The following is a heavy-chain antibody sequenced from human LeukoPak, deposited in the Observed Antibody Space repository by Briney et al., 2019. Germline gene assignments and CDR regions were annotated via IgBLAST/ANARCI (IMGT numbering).Heavy chain of an antibody. D-gene: IGHD1-1*01. Sequence: GGSLRLSCAASGCTFSSYEMNWVRQAPGKGLEWVSYISSSGSTIYYADSVKGRFTISRDNAKNSLYLQMNSLRAEDTAVYYCARDWKGIDYWGQGTLVTVSS. J-gene: IGHJ4*02. V-gene: IGHV3-48*03. CDR3: ARDWKGIDY. CDR2: ISSSGSTI. CDR1: GCTFSSYE.